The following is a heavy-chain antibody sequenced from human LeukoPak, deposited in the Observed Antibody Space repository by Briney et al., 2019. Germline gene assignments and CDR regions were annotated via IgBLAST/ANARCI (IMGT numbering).Heavy chain of an antibody. Sequence: GGSLRLSCAASGFTFSSYGMHWVRQAPGKGLEWVAFIRYDGSNKYYADSVKGRFTISRDNSKNTLYLQMNSLRAEDTAVYYCARDGIAAAGSDAFDIWGQGTMVTVSS. CDR2: IRYDGSNK. V-gene: IGHV3-30*02. CDR1: GFTFSSYG. D-gene: IGHD6-13*01. J-gene: IGHJ3*02. CDR3: ARDGIAAAGSDAFDI.